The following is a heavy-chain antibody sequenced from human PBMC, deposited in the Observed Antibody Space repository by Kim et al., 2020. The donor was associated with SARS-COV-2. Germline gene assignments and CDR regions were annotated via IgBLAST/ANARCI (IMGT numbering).Heavy chain of an antibody. J-gene: IGHJ6*03. CDR3: AREPTEGYYDFWSGYPQRYYDMDV. D-gene: IGHD3-3*01. CDR2: INHSGST. CDR1: GGSFSGYY. Sequence: SETLSLTCAVYGGSFSGYYWSWIRQPPGKGLEWIGEINHSGSTNYNPSLKSRVTISVDTSKNQFSLKLSSVTAADTAVYYCAREPTEGYYDFWSGYPQRYYDMDVWGKGTTVTVSS. V-gene: IGHV4-34*01.